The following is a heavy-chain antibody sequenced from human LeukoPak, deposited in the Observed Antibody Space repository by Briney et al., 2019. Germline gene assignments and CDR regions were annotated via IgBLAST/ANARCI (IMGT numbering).Heavy chain of an antibody. CDR2: ISAYNGNT. J-gene: IGHJ5*02. D-gene: IGHD1-1*01. CDR3: PRGGATGTTIGPENNWFDP. CDR1: GYTFASYG. V-gene: IGHV1-18*01. Sequence: ASVKVSCKASGYTFASYGITWVRQAPGQRLEWMGWISAYNGNTNYAQKLQGRVTMTTDTSTSTAYMELRSLRSDDTAVYYCPRGGATGTTIGPENNWFDPWGQGTLVTVSS.